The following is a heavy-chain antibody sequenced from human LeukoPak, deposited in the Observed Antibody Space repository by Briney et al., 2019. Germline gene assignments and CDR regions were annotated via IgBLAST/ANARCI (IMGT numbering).Heavy chain of an antibody. V-gene: IGHV3-49*04. CDR2: IRSKAYGGTT. D-gene: IGHD5-18*01. Sequence: GGSLRLSCTASGFIFGDYAMSWVRQAPGNGLEWVGFIRSKAYGGTTEYAASVKGRFTISRDDSKSIAYLQMNSLKTEDTAVYYCTREVDTAMVPPFDYWGQGTLVTVSS. CDR3: TREVDTAMVPPFDY. J-gene: IGHJ4*02. CDR1: GFIFGDYA.